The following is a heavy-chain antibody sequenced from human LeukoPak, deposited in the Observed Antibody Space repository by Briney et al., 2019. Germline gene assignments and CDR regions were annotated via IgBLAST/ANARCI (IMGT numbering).Heavy chain of an antibody. D-gene: IGHD4-17*01. CDR3: AKDVITVTQTYNWFDP. J-gene: IGHJ5*02. Sequence: SGGSLRLSCAASGFTFSSYAMSWVRQAPGKGLEWVSAISGSGGSTYYADSVKGRFTISRDNSKNTLYLQMNSLRAEDTAVYYCAKDVITVTQTYNWFDPWGQGTLVTVSS. CDR2: ISGSGGST. V-gene: IGHV3-23*01. CDR1: GFTFSSYA.